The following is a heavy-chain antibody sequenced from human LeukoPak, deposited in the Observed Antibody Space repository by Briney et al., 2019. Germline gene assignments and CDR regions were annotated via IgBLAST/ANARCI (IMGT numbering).Heavy chain of an antibody. J-gene: IGHJ2*01. D-gene: IGHD6-13*01. CDR2: IKQDGSEK. CDR3: GRSAAAGFFAY. V-gene: IGHV3-7*03. CDR1: GLTFSSYW. Sequence: GGSLRLSCAASGLTFSSYWMSWVRQAPGRGLEWVANIKQDGSEKYYVDSVKGRFTISRDKAKNSLYMQMNSLRAEDTAVYYCGRSAAAGFFAYGGR.